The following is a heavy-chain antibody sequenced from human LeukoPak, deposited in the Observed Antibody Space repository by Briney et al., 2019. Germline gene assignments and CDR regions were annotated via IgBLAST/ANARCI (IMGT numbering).Heavy chain of an antibody. D-gene: IGHD2-15*01. CDR3: AGYCSGGSCEAFDY. CDR2: INPNSGGT. J-gene: IGHJ4*02. CDR1: GYTFTGYY. V-gene: IGHV1-2*06. Sequence: ASVKVSCKASGYTFTGYYMHWVRQAPGQGLEWMGRINPNSGGTNYAQKFQGRVTMTRDTSISTAYMELSRLRSGDTAVYYCAGYCSGGSCEAFDYWGQGTLVTVSS.